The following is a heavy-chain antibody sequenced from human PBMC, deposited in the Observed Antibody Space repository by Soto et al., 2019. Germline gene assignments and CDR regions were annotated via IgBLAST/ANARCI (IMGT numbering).Heavy chain of an antibody. D-gene: IGHD3-22*01. Sequence: QIPLKESGPTLVKPTQTLTLTCTFSGFSLSTSGLGVGWIRQPTGQALEWLALIYWEDDKRSSPSLKRRLTITKDTSKNPVVLTMTHMDPVDAATYYGAQTADSSGYSDYWGQGTLVTVSS. CDR1: GFSLSTSGLG. V-gene: IGHV2-5*02. CDR2: IYWEDDK. J-gene: IGHJ4*02. CDR3: AQTADSSGYSDY.